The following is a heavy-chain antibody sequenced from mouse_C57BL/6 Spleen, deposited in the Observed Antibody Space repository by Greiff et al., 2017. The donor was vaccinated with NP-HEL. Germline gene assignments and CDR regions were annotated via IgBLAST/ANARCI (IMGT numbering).Heavy chain of an antibody. CDR2: INPNYGTT. D-gene: IGHD2-2*01. V-gene: IGHV1-39*01. Sequence: VHVKQSGPELVKPGASVKISCKASGYSFTDYNMNWVKQSNGKSLEWIGVINPNYGTTSYNQKFKGKATLTVDQSSSTAYMQLNSLTSEDSAVYYCARSYGYEAYYYAMDYWGQGTSVTVSS. J-gene: IGHJ4*01. CDR3: ARSYGYEAYYYAMDY. CDR1: GYSFTDYN.